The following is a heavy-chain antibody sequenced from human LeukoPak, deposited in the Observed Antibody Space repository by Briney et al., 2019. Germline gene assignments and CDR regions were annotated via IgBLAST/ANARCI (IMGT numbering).Heavy chain of an antibody. CDR3: AKDSVAYCGGDCYSLFDY. Sequence: GGSLRLSCAASGFTLTSYGMHWVRQAPGKGLEWVAFIRYDGSSKHYADSVEGRFTISRDNSKNTLYLQMNSLRAEDTAVYYCAKDSVAYCGGDCYSLFDYWGQGTLVTVSS. J-gene: IGHJ4*02. D-gene: IGHD2-21*01. V-gene: IGHV3-30*02. CDR2: IRYDGSSK. CDR1: GFTLTSYG.